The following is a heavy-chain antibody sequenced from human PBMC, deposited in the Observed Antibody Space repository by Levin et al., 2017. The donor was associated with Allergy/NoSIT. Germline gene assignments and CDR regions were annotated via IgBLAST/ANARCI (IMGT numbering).Heavy chain of an antibody. CDR3: ARDRRRAPLSGLPFTDAFDV. Sequence: SQTLSLTCAVSGGSLNSSNWWTWVRQPPGTGLEWIGEVVHTGSTNYNPSLKGRVSIFLDTSKRQLSLTLRSVTAADTAVYYCARDRRRAPLSGLPFTDAFDVWGQGKMVTVSS. V-gene: IGHV4-4*02. CDR1: GGSLNSSNW. D-gene: IGHD3-9*01. J-gene: IGHJ3*01. CDR2: VVHTGST.